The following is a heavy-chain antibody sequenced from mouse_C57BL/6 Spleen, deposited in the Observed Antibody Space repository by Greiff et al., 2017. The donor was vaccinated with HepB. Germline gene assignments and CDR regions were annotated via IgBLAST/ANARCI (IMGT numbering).Heavy chain of an antibody. J-gene: IGHJ2*01. D-gene: IGHD1-1*01. CDR2: IDPSDSYT. Sequence: QVQLKQPGAELVMPGASVKLSCKASGYTFTSYWMHWVKQRPGQGLEWIGEIDPSDSYTNYNQKFKGKSTLTVDKSSSTAYMQLSSLTSEDSAVYYCAVYYGSSPDYWGQGTTLTVSS. CDR1: GYTFTSYW. V-gene: IGHV1-69*01. CDR3: AVYYGSSPDY.